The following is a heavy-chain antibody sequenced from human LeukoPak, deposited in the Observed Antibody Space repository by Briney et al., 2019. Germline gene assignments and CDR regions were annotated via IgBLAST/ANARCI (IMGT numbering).Heavy chain of an antibody. CDR3: ARCVAAAGPSYYYYYMDV. V-gene: IGHV4-59*01. CDR1: GGSISNYY. J-gene: IGHJ6*03. Sequence: SETLSLTCTVSGGSISNYYWSWIRQPPGKGLEWIGYIYYSGRTRYNPSLKSPVTISVDTSKNQFSLKLSSVTAADTAVYYCARCVAAAGPSYYYYYMDVWGKGTTVTISS. CDR2: IYYSGRT. D-gene: IGHD6-13*01.